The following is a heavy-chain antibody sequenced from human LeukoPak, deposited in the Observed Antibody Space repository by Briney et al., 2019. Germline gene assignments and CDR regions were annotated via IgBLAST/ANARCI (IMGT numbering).Heavy chain of an antibody. CDR1: GFTFSTFP. Sequence: GGSLRLSCAASGFTFSTFPMSWVRQAPGKGLDWVSTLSGSGTNTYYADVVKGRFAMSRDNVKNTLYLQMNSLRVEDTAVYYCARDPRNVGLAPWGQGTLVTVSS. CDR3: ARDPRNVGLAP. V-gene: IGHV3-23*01. D-gene: IGHD2-15*01. J-gene: IGHJ5*02. CDR2: LSGSGTNT.